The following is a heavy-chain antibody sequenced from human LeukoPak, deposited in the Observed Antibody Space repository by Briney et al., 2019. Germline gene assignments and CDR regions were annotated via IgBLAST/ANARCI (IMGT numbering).Heavy chain of an antibody. CDR2: IIPVLGIA. V-gene: IGHV1-69*04. CDR3: ARTFTSTSCYGGCYYYYDMDV. Sequence: ASVKVSCKASGGTFSSYAMSWVRQGPGQGLEWVGRIIPVLGIANSAQKFEGRATFTADKSTSTAFMVLSRLRAEEAAVYYWARTFTSTSCYGGCYYYYDMDVWGQGTTVTVSS. CDR1: GGTFSSYA. J-gene: IGHJ6*02. D-gene: IGHD2-2*01.